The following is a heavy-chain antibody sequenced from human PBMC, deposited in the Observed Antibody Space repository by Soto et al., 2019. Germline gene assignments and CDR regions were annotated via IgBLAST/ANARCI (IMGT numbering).Heavy chain of an antibody. CDR2: IYYSGST. CDR3: ARHNPPEDFWSGYKPNWFDP. Sequence: SETLSLTCTVSGGSISSSSYYWGWIRQPPGKGLEWIGSIYYSGSTYYNPSLKSRVTLSVDTSKNQFSLKLSSVTAADTAVYYCARHNPPEDFWSGYKPNWFDPWGQGTLVTVSS. J-gene: IGHJ5*02. CDR1: GGSISSSSYY. D-gene: IGHD3-3*01. V-gene: IGHV4-39*01.